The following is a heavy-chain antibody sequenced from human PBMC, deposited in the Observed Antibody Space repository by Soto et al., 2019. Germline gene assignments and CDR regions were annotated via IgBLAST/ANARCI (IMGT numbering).Heavy chain of an antibody. D-gene: IGHD2-15*01. V-gene: IGHV3-23*01. CDR2: ISGSGDYT. CDR3: AKDSRSHPQGWFDP. Sequence: EVQLLESGGGLVQPGESLRLSCAASGFTFSSYAMTWVRQAPGKVLEWGSSISGSGDYTYFADSVKGRFTISRDNSKDTLYLQMSSLRVEDTAIYYCAKDSRSHPQGWFDPWGQGTLVTVSS. CDR1: GFTFSSYA. J-gene: IGHJ5*02.